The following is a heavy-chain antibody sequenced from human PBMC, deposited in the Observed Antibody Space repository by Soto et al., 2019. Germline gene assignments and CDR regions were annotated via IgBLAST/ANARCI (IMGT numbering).Heavy chain of an antibody. CDR3: ARWVPNGYCSGGSCYSVRFYYYYYMDV. CDR1: GFTFSSYA. V-gene: IGHV3-23*01. Sequence: GGSLRLSCAASGFTFSSYAMSWVRQAPGKGLEWVSAISGSGGSTYYADSVKGRFTISRDNSKNTLYLQMNSLRAEDTAVYYCARWVPNGYCSGGSCYSVRFYYYYYMDVWGKGTTVTVS. J-gene: IGHJ6*03. D-gene: IGHD2-15*01. CDR2: ISGSGGST.